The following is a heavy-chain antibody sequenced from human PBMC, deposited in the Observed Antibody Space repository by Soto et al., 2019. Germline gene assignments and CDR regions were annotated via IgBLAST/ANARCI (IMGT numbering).Heavy chain of an antibody. J-gene: IGHJ3*02. Sequence: QVQLVQSGAEVKKPGASVKVSCKASGYTFTGYYMHWVRQAPGQGLEWMGWINPNSGGTNYAQKFQGRVTMTRDTSITTAYMELSRLRSDDTAVYYCARGKFVVVKKIPRDAFDIWGQGTMVTVSS. CDR1: GYTFTGYY. CDR3: ARGKFVVVKKIPRDAFDI. V-gene: IGHV1-2*02. CDR2: INPNSGGT. D-gene: IGHD3-22*01.